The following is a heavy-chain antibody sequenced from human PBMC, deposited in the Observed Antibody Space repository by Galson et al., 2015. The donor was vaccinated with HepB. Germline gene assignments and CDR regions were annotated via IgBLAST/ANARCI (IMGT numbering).Heavy chain of an antibody. CDR2: IYYSGST. V-gene: IGHV4-39*01. J-gene: IGHJ4*02. CDR3: ARLVRITIFGVVIGAYFDY. Sequence: ETLSLTCTVSGGSISSSSYYWGWIRQPPGKGLEWIGSIYYSGSTYYNPSLKSRVTISVDTSKNQFSLKLSSVTAADTAVYYCARLVRITIFGVVIGAYFDYWGQGTLVTVSS. CDR1: GGSISSSSYY. D-gene: IGHD3-3*01.